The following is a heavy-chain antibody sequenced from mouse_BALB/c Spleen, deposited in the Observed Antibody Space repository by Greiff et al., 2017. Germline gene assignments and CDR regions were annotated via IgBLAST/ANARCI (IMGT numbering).Heavy chain of an antibody. V-gene: IGHV5-4*02. CDR1: GFTFSDYY. J-gene: IGHJ3*01. Sequence: DVHLVESGGGLVKPGGSLKLSCAASGFTFSDYYMYWVRQTPEKRLEWVATISDGGSYTYYPDSVKGRFTISRDNAKNNLYLQMSSLKSEDTAMYYCARALDWGQGTLVTVSA. CDR2: ISDGGSYT. CDR3: ARALD.